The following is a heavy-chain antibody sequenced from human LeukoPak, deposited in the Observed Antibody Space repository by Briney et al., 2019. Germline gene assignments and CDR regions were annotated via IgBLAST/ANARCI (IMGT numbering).Heavy chain of an antibody. CDR3: AKGIAEYYYYGMDV. Sequence: SLRLSCAASGFTFDDYAMHWVRQAPGKGLEWVSGISWNSGSIGYADSVKGRFTISRDNAKNSLYLQMNSLRAEDTALYYCAKGIAEYYYYGMDVWGQGTTVTVSS. J-gene: IGHJ6*02. D-gene: IGHD6-13*01. CDR1: GFTFDDYA. CDR2: ISWNSGSI. V-gene: IGHV3-9*01.